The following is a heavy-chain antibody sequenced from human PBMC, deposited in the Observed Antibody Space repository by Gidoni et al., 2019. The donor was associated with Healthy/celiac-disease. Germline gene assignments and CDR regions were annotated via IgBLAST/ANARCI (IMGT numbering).Heavy chain of an antibody. CDR2: ISSSGSTI. V-gene: IGHV3-11*01. J-gene: IGHJ6*02. Sequence: QVQLVESGGGLVKPGGSLRLSCAASGFTFSAYYMSWIRQAPGKGLEWVSYISSSGSTIYYADSVKGRFTISRDNAKNSLYLQMNSLRAEDTAVYYCARSVVVVAATQGYYYDGMDVWGQGTTVTVSS. D-gene: IGHD2-15*01. CDR1: GFTFSAYY. CDR3: ARSVVVVAATQGYYYDGMDV.